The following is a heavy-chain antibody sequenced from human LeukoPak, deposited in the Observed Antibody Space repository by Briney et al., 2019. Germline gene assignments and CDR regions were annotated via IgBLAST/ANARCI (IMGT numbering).Heavy chain of an antibody. CDR2: IRGSGGSA. D-gene: IGHD3-22*01. Sequence: GGSLRLSYAASRFTFSSYAMSWVRQPPGKGLEWVSGIRGSGGSAYYADSVRGRFTISRDNSKNTLYLQMNSLRAEDTAVYYCAKDYSSGSPYYFDYWGQGTLVTVSS. V-gene: IGHV3-23*01. CDR1: RFTFSSYA. CDR3: AKDYSSGSPYYFDY. J-gene: IGHJ4*02.